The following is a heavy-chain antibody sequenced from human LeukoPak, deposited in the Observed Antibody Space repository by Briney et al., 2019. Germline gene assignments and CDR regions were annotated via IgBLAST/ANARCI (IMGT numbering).Heavy chain of an antibody. J-gene: IGHJ6*04. CDR1: EFTFNSYD. D-gene: IGHD2-2*01. V-gene: IGHV3-48*03. CDR3: ARRYCSSTSCTMDV. CDR2: ISNGGSRT. Sequence: PGGSLRLPCAASEFTFNSYDMNWVRQAPGKGLEWVSYISNGGSRTYYADSVKGRFTISRDNAKNSLYLQMNSLRAEDTAIYYCARRYCSSTSCTMDVWGKGTTVTVSS.